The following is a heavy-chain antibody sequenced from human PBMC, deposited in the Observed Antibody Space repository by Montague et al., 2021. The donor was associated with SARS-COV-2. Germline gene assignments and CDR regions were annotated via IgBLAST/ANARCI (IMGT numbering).Heavy chain of an antibody. Sequence: SETLSLTCAVSGGSFSGYYWSWIRQPPGKGLEWIGEINHSGSTNYNPSLKSRVTISVDTSKNQFSLKLSSVTAADTAVYYCARVRYDGSGTSLGMDVWGQGTTVTVSS. CDR2: INHSGST. V-gene: IGHV4-34*01. CDR1: GGSFSGYY. D-gene: IGHD3-10*01. CDR3: ARVRYDGSGTSLGMDV. J-gene: IGHJ6*02.